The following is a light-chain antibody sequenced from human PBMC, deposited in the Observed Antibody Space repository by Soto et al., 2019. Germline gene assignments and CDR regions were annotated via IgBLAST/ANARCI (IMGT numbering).Light chain of an antibody. V-gene: IGLV1-40*01. J-gene: IGLJ1*01. CDR2: GNN. CDR3: QSPNNSRSGSRV. CDR1: RSNLGAGYD. Sequence: QSVLTQPPSVSGAPGQRVTISCTGSRSNLGAGYDVPWYQQLPGTAPKLLIYGNNNRPSGVPDRFSGSKSGTSASLAITGLQPEDEADYYCQSPNNSRSGSRVFGTGTKVTVL.